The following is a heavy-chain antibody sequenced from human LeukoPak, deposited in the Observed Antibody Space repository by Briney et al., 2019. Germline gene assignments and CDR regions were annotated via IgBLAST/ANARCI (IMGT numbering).Heavy chain of an antibody. CDR3: ARDPRGFGGVDY. Sequence: SETLSLTCAVSGDSMTSNNWWSWVRQPPGKGLEWIGDIYHTGRTNYNPSLKSRVTISVDTSKNQFSLKLSSVTAADTAVYYCARDPRGFGGVDYWGQGTLVTVSS. CDR1: GDSMTSNNW. CDR2: IYHTGRT. D-gene: IGHD3-10*01. J-gene: IGHJ4*02. V-gene: IGHV4-4*02.